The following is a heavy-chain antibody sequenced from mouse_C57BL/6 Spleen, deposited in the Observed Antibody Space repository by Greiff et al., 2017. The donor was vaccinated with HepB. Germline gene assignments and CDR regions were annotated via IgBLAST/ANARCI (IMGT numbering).Heavy chain of an antibody. CDR2: IRNKANGYTT. J-gene: IGHJ4*01. CDR3: ASYEGYGYYAMDY. D-gene: IGHD1-1*02. CDR1: GFTFTDYY. V-gene: IGHV7-3*01. Sequence: EVMLVESGGGLVQPGGSLSLSCAASGFTFTDYYMSWVRQPPGKALEWLGFIRNKANGYTTEYSSSVKGRFTISRDYSQSILYLQMNAPRAEDSANYYCASYEGYGYYAMDYWGQGTSVTVSS.